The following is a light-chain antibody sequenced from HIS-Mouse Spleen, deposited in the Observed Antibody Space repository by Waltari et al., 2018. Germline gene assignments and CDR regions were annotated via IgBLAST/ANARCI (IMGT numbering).Light chain of an antibody. CDR2: LGS. Sequence: DIVMTQSPLSLPVTPGEPDSISCRRSHSLLHSNGYNYLDWYLQKPGQSPQLLIYLGSNRASGVPDRFSGSGSGTDFTLKISRVEAEDVGVYYCMQALQTPPWTFGQGTKVEIK. CDR3: MQALQTPPWT. V-gene: IGKV2-28*01. CDR1: HSLLHSNGYNY. J-gene: IGKJ1*01.